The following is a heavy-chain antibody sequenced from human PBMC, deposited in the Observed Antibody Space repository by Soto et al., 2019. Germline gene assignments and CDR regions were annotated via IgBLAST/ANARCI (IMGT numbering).Heavy chain of an antibody. V-gene: IGHV4-39*01. J-gene: IGHJ2*01. D-gene: IGHD3-16*01. CDR2: IFYSGKT. CDR3: VRQFGLGKWYLDL. CDR1: GGSITTDDYW. Sequence: QLQLHESGPGLVKPSETLSLTCTVSGGSITTDDYWWGWVRQPPGKGLEWIGIIFYSGKTHLNPSLKSRVAISVDTSKHQFSLRLTSVTAADTAMFHCVRQFGLGKWYLDLWGRGTLVSVSS.